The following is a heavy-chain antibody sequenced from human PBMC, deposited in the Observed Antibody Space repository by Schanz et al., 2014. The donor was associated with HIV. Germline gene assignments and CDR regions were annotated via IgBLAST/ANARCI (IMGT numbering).Heavy chain of an antibody. V-gene: IGHV3-30-3*01. Sequence: QVQLVESGGGVVQPGRSLRLSCAASGFTFSSYAMHWVRQAPGKGLEWVAVISFDESNVYYADSVKGRFTISRDNSKNTLYLQMNSLRAEDTAVYYCARGSGPYYYYYGMDVWGQGTTVTVSS. CDR1: GFTFSSYA. J-gene: IGHJ6*02. CDR2: ISFDESNV. CDR3: ARGSGPYYYYYGMDV. D-gene: IGHD3-10*01.